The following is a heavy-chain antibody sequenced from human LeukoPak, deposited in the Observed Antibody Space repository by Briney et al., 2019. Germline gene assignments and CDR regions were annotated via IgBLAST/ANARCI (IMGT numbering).Heavy chain of an antibody. V-gene: IGHV3-15*07. CDR1: GFTFSNAW. CDR3: ATDFYDTT. CDR2: IRSNSDGGTI. Sequence: GGSLRLSCATSGFTFSNAWMNWVRKAPGKGLEWVGRIRSNSDGGTIDYAAPVKGRFTLSRDDSKTTLYLQMNSLQTEDTAVYYRATDFYDTTWGQGTLVTVSS. D-gene: IGHD3-22*01. J-gene: IGHJ5*02.